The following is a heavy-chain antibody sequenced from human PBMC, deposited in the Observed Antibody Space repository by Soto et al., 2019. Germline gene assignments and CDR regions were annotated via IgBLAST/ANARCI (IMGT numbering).Heavy chain of an antibody. D-gene: IGHD3-3*01. J-gene: IGHJ6*03. CDR1: GGYIISVGYY. CDR3: ARAEGYDFWSGYYYYYYMDV. Sequence: SETLSLTCTVAGGYIISVGYYWSWIRKHPGKGLEWIGYIYYSGSTYYNPSLKSRVTISVDTSKNQFSLKLSSVTAADTAVYYCARAEGYDFWSGYYYYYYMDVWGKGTTVTVSS. CDR2: IYYSGST. V-gene: IGHV4-31*03.